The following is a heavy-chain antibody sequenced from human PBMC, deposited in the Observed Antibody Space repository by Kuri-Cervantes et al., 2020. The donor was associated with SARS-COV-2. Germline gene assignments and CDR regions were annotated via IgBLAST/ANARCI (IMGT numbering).Heavy chain of an antibody. J-gene: IGHJ6*02. V-gene: IGHV4-34*01. CDR1: GGSFSGYY. Sequence: ESLKISCAVYGGSFSGYYWSWIRQPPGKGLEWIGEINHSGSTNYNPSLKSRVTISVDTSKNQFSLKLSSVTAADTAVYYCARDSYYYYGMDVWGQGTTVTVSS. CDR3: ARDSYYYYGMDV. CDR2: INHSGST.